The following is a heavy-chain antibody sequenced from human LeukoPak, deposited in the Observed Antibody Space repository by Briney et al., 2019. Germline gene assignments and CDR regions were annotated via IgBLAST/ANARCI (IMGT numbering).Heavy chain of an antibody. CDR3: AKDAETRDAIVVVAGGFDY. CDR2: IKQDGSEK. V-gene: IGHV3-7*03. J-gene: IGHJ4*02. Sequence: PGGSLRLSCAASGFTFSSYWMSWVRQAPGKGLEWVANIKQDGSEKYYVDSVKGRFTISRDNSKNTLYLQMNSLRAEDTAVYYCAKDAETRDAIVVVAGGFDYWGQGTLVTVSS. CDR1: GFTFSSYW. D-gene: IGHD3-22*01.